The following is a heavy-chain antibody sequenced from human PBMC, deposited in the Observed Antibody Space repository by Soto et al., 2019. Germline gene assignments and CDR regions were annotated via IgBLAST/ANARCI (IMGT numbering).Heavy chain of an antibody. V-gene: IGHV3-53*01. D-gene: IGHD2-2*01. CDR3: ARGIVVVPAAANDAFDI. CDR1: GFTVSSNY. J-gene: IGHJ3*02. Sequence: GGSLRLSCAASGFTVSSNYMSWVRQAPGKGLEWVSVIYSGGSTYYADSVKVRFTISRDNSKNTLYLQMNSLRAEDTALYYCARGIVVVPAAANDAFDIWGQGTMVTVSS. CDR2: IYSGGST.